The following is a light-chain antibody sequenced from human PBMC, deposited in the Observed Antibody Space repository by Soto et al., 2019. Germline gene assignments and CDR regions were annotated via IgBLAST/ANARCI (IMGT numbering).Light chain of an antibody. V-gene: IGLV2-8*01. J-gene: IGLJ2*01. CDR2: EVT. CDR3: SSYAGSNTAI. Sequence: QSVLTQPPSASGSPGQSVTISCSGTNSDVGGYNYVSWYQLHPDRAPKVMIYEVTKRPSGVPDRFSGSKSGNTASLTVSGLQAEDEGDYYCSSYAGSNTAIFGGGTKVTVL. CDR1: NSDVGGYNY.